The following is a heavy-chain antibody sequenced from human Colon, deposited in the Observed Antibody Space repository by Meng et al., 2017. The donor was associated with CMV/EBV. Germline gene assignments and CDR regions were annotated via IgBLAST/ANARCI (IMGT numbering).Heavy chain of an antibody. V-gene: IGHV3-13*01. CDR1: GFTFSNLD. CDR3: GASIAGTTRFYY. D-gene: IGHD1-7*01. Sequence: LSCAASGFTFSNLDMHWVSQAPGQGLEWVSGIGVGGDTYSPDSVKGRFTISREDARNSLYLQMTSLRAGDTTVYYCGASIAGTTRFYYWGQGTLVTVSS. J-gene: IGHJ4*02. CDR2: IGVGGDT.